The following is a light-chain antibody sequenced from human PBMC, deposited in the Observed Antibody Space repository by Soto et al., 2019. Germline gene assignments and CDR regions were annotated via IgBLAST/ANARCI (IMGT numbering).Light chain of an antibody. V-gene: IGKV1-39*01. CDR3: QQSYSTPLT. J-gene: IGKJ4*01. CDR2: AAS. CDR1: QSISSY. Sequence: DIQMTQSPSSMSAPVGDRVTITCRASQSISSYLNWYKQKPGKAPKLLIYAASSLQSGVPSRFSGSGSGTDFTLTISSLQPEDFATYYCQQSYSTPLTFGGGTKVDIK.